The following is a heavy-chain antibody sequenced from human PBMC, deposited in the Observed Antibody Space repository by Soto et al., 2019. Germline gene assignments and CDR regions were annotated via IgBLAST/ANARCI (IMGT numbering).Heavy chain of an antibody. CDR3: AHRNPGYSYGYGAFDI. Sequence: SGPTLVKPTQTLTLTCTFSGFSLSTSGVGVGWIRQPPGKALEWLALMYWDDDKRYSPSLKSRLTINKDTSKNPVVLTMTNMNPVDTATYYCAHRNPGYSYGYGAFDIWGQGTMVTVSS. J-gene: IGHJ3*02. CDR1: GFSLSTSGVG. D-gene: IGHD5-18*01. V-gene: IGHV2-5*02. CDR2: MYWDDDK.